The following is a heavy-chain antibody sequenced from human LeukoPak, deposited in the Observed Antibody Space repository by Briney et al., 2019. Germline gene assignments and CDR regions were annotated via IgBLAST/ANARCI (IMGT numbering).Heavy chain of an antibody. Sequence: PGGSLRLSCAASGFTFSSYEMNWVRQAPGKGLEWVSYISSSGSTIYYADSVKGRFTISRDNAKNSLYLQMNSLRAEDTAVYYCARVGDGYSTRYYYGMDVWGQGTTVTVSS. D-gene: IGHD5-24*01. CDR2: ISSSGSTI. CDR3: ARVGDGYSTRYYYGMDV. CDR1: GFTFSSYE. V-gene: IGHV3-48*03. J-gene: IGHJ6*02.